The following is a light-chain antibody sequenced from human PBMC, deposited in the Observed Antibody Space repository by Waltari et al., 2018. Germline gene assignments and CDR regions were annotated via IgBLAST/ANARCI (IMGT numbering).Light chain of an antibody. CDR1: QRISNIY. CDR2: GAS. CDR3: QHCGGSPPYT. V-gene: IGKV3-20*01. Sequence: EIVLTQSPGTLSLSPGERATLSCRANQRISNIYLAWYQQKAGQAPGLLIYGASYRATGIPDRFSGSGSGTDFTLTIDRVEPEDVAVYYCQHCGGSPPYTFGLGTKLKI. J-gene: IGKJ2*01.